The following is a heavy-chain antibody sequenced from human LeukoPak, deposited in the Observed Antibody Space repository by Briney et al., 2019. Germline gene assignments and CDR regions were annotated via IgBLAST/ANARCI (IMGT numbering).Heavy chain of an antibody. V-gene: IGHV4-59*01. D-gene: IGHD1-26*01. CDR3: ARDSGGSYYPRPPFDY. CDR1: GGSISSYY. CDR2: IYYSGST. Sequence: PSETLSLTCTVSGGSISSYYWSWSRQPPGRGLEWIGYIYYSGSTNYNPSLKSRVTISVDTSKNQFSLKLSSVTAADTAVYYCARDSGGSYYPRPPFDYWGQGTLVTVSS. J-gene: IGHJ4*02.